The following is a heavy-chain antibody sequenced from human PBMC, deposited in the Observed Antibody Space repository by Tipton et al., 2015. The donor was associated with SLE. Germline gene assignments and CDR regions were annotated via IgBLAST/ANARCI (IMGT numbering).Heavy chain of an antibody. CDR3: ARRGDYRSSWYVASYYYMDV. Sequence: LRLSCAVYGGSFSGYFWSWIRQPPGKGLEWIGEINHSGSTNYNPSLKSRVTISVDTSKNQFSLKLSSVTAADTSVYYCARRGDYRSSWYVASYYYMDVWGKGTTVTVSS. J-gene: IGHJ6*03. V-gene: IGHV4-34*01. CDR2: INHSGST. CDR1: GGSFSGYF. D-gene: IGHD6-13*01.